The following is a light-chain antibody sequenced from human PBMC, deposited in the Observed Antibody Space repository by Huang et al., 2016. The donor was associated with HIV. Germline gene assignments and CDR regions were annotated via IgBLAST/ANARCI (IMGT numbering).Light chain of an antibody. Sequence: ENLMTQSPSTLSVSPGESATLSCRASQSVFKNLPWYHQKPGQAPKLLIDGSSTRAAGIPARCSGSGSGTDFTLTISSLQSEDFAVYYCQQYNTSPRTFGQGTKVEV. V-gene: IGKV3-15*01. CDR3: QQYNTSPRT. J-gene: IGKJ1*01. CDR1: QSVFKN. CDR2: GSS.